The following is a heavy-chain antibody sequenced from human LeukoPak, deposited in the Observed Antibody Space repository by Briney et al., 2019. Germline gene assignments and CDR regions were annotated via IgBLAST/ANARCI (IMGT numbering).Heavy chain of an antibody. D-gene: IGHD6-13*01. CDR2: IGTSTSYI. Sequence: GGSLRLSCAASGFTFSTYIMNWVRQTPGKGLEWVSSIGTSTSYIYYADSMKGRFTVSRDNARNSLYLEMNSLRAEDTAVYYCARSSRGTDYYMDVWGKGTTVTISS. V-gene: IGHV3-21*01. CDR1: GFTFSTYI. CDR3: ARSSRGTDYYMDV. J-gene: IGHJ6*03.